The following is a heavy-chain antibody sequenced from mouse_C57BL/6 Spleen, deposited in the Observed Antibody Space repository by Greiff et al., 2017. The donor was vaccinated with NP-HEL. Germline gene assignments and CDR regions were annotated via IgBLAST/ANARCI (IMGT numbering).Heavy chain of an antibody. Sequence: VHVKQSGPELVKPGASVKMSCKASGYTFTDYNMHWVKQSHGKSLEWIGYINPNNGGTSYNQKFKGKATLTVNKSSSTAYMELRSLTSEDSAVYYCARCDYDVLYAMDYWGQGTSVTVSS. CDR2: INPNNGGT. CDR3: ARCDYDVLYAMDY. V-gene: IGHV1-22*01. D-gene: IGHD2-4*01. CDR1: GYTFTDYN. J-gene: IGHJ4*01.